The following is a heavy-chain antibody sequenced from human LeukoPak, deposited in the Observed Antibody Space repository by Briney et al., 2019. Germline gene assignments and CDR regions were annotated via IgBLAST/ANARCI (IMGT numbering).Heavy chain of an antibody. J-gene: IGHJ4*02. D-gene: IGHD6-19*01. CDR3: APGGVAGDF. CDR2: IKQDGSGK. CDR1: GFTFSSYW. V-gene: IGHV3-7*01. Sequence: GGSLRLSCAASGFTFSSYWMNWVRQAPGKGLEWVANIKQDGSGKYYVDSVKGRFTISRDNAKNSLYQQMNSLRDEDTAVYYCAPGGVAGDFWGQGTLVTVSS.